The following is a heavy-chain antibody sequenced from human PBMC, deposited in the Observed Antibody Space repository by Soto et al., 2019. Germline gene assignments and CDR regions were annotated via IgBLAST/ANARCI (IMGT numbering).Heavy chain of an antibody. Sequence: SETLSLTCSVSGGSISGSYWSWIRQSPGKGLEWLGYAYYTGSTNYSPSLRSRVSISVDTSKNEFSLRLSSVTAADTAVYFCARSVAVPGAHIDYWGQGTQVTVSS. CDR3: ARSVAVPGAHIDY. D-gene: IGHD6-19*01. CDR2: AYYTGST. J-gene: IGHJ4*02. V-gene: IGHV4-59*01. CDR1: GGSISGSY.